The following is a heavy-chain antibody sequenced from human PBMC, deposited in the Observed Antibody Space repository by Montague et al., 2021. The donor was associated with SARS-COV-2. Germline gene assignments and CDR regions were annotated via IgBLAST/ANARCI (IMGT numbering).Heavy chain of an antibody. CDR1: GFSIGSGDY. V-gene: IGHV4-38-2*02. J-gene: IGHJ3*02. CDR3: VREKAGGLRNVFDI. CDR2: IYDSGTT. Sequence: SETLSLTCTVSGFSIGSGDYWGWIRQPPGKGLEWIGSIYDSGTTXYNPSRQSRPTMSIDTSTHQFSLRLTSVTAADTAVFFCVREKAGGLRNVFDIWGQGTTVTVSS.